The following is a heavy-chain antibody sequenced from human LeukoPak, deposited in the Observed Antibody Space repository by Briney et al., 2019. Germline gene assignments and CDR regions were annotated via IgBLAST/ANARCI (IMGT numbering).Heavy chain of an antibody. V-gene: IGHV1-2*06. J-gene: IGHJ5*02. Sequence: ASVKVSCKASGYTFTSYGISWVRQAPGQGLEWMGRINPNSGGTNYAQKFQGRVTMTRDTSISTAYMELSRLRSDDTAVYYCAKDHAVAGTSNWFDPWGQGTLVTVSS. CDR3: AKDHAVAGTSNWFDP. CDR1: GYTFTSYG. D-gene: IGHD6-19*01. CDR2: INPNSGGT.